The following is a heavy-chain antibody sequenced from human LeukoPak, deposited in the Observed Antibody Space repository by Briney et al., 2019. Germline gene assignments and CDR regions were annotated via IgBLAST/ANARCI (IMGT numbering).Heavy chain of an antibody. V-gene: IGHV3-74*01. CDR1: GFTFSTYW. J-gene: IGHJ4*02. Sequence: GGSLRLSCAASGFTFSTYWMHWVRQAPGTRLVWVSLINSDGSSTNYADSVKGRFTISRDNAKNTLYLQMNSLRAEDTAVYYCATDVPAVTIFGYWGQGTLVTVSS. CDR3: ATDVPAVTIFGY. CDR2: INSDGSST. D-gene: IGHD2-2*01.